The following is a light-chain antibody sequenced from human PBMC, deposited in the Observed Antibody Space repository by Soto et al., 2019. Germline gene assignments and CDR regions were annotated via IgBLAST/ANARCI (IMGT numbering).Light chain of an antibody. CDR2: NVS. J-gene: IGKJ1*01. V-gene: IGKV1-5*01. CDR1: LSISDY. Sequence: DIQMTQSPSTLSPSVGDRVTITFWVSLSISDYLAWYQKIPGKAAKVLIWNVSSLQRGVPSRFSGSGSGSDFTLTISSLLPDDFATYYCHQYNRFSTWTFGQGTKVHIK. CDR3: HQYNRFSTWT.